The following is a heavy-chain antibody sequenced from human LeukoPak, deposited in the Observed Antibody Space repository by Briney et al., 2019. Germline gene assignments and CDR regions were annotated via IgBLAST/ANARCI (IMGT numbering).Heavy chain of an antibody. J-gene: IGHJ1*01. Sequence: SGTLSLTCIVSGYSISSGYYWGWIRQPPGKGLEWIGSIYHSGSIYYNPSLKSRVTISVDTSKNQFSLKLSSVTAADTAVYYCARARVRGVMASEYFQHWGQGTLVTVSS. CDR3: ARARVRGVMASEYFQH. D-gene: IGHD3-10*01. CDR1: GYSISSGYY. CDR2: IYHSGSI. V-gene: IGHV4-38-2*02.